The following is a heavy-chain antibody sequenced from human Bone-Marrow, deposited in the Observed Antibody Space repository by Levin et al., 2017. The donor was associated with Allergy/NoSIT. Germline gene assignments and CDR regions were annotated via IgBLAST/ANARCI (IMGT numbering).Heavy chain of an antibody. CDR1: GFTFSNVW. CDR2: LRSKTDGGTT. D-gene: IGHD3-16*01. V-gene: IGHV3-15*01. J-gene: IGHJ3*02. Sequence: GESLKISCAASGFTFSNVWMSWVRQAPGKGLEWVARLRSKTDGGTTDYAAAVKGRFIISRDDSKDMLYLQMNSLKTEDTAVYFCATDRVDRLGDYYNAFHIWGQGTVVTVSS. CDR3: ATDRVDRLGDYYNAFHI.